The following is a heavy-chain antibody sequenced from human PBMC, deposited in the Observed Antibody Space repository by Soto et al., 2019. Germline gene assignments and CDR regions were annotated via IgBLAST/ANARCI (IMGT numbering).Heavy chain of an antibody. J-gene: IGHJ5*02. CDR1: CYTFTSYG. Sequence: GASVKVSCTASCYTFTSYGISWVRQSPVQGLEWMGWISAYNGNTNYAQKLQGRVTMTTDTSTSTAYMELRRLRSDDKAVYYCERGGLIAARRWWFDPWGQGTLVTVSS. CDR2: ISAYNGNT. D-gene: IGHD6-6*01. CDR3: ERGGLIAARRWWFDP. V-gene: IGHV1-18*04.